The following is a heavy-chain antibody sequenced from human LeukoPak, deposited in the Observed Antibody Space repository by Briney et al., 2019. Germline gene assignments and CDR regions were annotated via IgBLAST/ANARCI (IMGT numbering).Heavy chain of an antibody. V-gene: IGHV4-30-2*03. CDR2: IYYSGST. D-gene: IGHD6-19*01. Sequence: PSQTLSLTCAVSGGSISSGGYSWSWIRQPPGKGLEWIGSIYYSGSTYYNPSLKSRVTISVDTSKNQFCLKLSSVTAADTAVYYCARAGTPTKQWLVRSGWYFDLWGRGTLVTVSS. J-gene: IGHJ2*01. CDR3: ARAGTPTKQWLVRSGWYFDL. CDR1: GGSISSGGYS.